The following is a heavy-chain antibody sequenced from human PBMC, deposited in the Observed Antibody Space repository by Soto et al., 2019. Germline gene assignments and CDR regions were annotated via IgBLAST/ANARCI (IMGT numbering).Heavy chain of an antibody. V-gene: IGHV3-30-3*01. D-gene: IGHD3-3*01. J-gene: IGHJ6*02. Sequence: QVQLVESGGGVVQPGRSLRLSCAASGFTFSRYAMHWVRQSPGKGLEWVAVISYDGSNQYYADSVKGRFTISRDNSKNTLYLQMHSLRAEDPAVYYCARWLVDYYDFWSGHPRGMDGWGQGTTVTVSS. CDR1: GFTFSRYA. CDR2: ISYDGSNQ. CDR3: ARWLVDYYDFWSGHPRGMDG.